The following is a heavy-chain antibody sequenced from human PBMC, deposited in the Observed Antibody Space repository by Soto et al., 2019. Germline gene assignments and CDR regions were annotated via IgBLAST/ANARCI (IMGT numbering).Heavy chain of an antibody. CDR1: GGIFTNNA. J-gene: IGHJ6*02. CDR3: ATGGHNDGYNFYHGMDV. V-gene: IGHV1-69*01. Sequence: QVQVVQSGAEVKKPWSSVKVSCKVSGGIFTNNAISWVRQAPGQGLEWLGGVIPLFDTAYYAQIFRGRLWISADGATTTAYMELSGLTSSDTAVYFCATGGHNDGYNFYHGMDVWGQGTTVTVS. CDR2: VIPLFDTA. D-gene: IGHD5-18*01.